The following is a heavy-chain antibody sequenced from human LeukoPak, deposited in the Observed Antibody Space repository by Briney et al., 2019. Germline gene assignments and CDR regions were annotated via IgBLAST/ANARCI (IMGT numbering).Heavy chain of an antibody. J-gene: IGHJ4*02. V-gene: IGHV1-46*01. Sequence: ASVTVSCTASGYTFIAYYIHWVRQAPGQGLEWMGIINPSGGSTTYAQNFQGRVTMTRDTSTSAVYMELSSLRSEDTAVYYCARGGSLAVAPHLYYFDYWGQGTLVTVSS. D-gene: IGHD6-19*01. CDR2: INPSGGST. CDR1: GYTFIAYY. CDR3: ARGGSLAVAPHLYYFDY.